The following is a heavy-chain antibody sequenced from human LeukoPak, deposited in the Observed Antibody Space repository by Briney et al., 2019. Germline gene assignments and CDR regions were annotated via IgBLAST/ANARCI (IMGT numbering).Heavy chain of an antibody. CDR1: GDSVSSNSVA. CDR3: ARGTNSTFDV. Sequence: SQTLSLTCAISGDSVSSNSVAWNWIRQSPSRGLEWLGRAYSRSRGGRDYAISVRSRINIDTDISRNRFSLQLSSVPPEDTAVYYCARGTNSTFDVWGQGTMVTVSS. CDR2: AYSRSRGGR. V-gene: IGHV6-1*01. J-gene: IGHJ3*01. D-gene: IGHD1-7*01.